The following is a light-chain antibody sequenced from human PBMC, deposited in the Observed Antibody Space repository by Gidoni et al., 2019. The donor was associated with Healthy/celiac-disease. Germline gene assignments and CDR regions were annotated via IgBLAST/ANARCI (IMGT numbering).Light chain of an antibody. J-gene: IGKJ1*01. V-gene: IGKV3-15*01. Sequence: EIGRTHSAATLAVSSGERATLSCRASQSVSSNLAWYQQKPGQAPRLLIYCASTRATGIPARFSGSGSGTEFTLTISSLQSEDFAVYYCQQYNNWPPWTFGQGTKVEIK. CDR2: CAS. CDR1: QSVSSN. CDR3: QQYNNWPPWT.